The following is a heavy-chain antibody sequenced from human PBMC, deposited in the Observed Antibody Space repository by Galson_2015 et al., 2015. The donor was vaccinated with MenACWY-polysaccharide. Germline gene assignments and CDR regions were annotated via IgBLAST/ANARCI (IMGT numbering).Heavy chain of an antibody. CDR3: ARGHYGMDV. J-gene: IGHJ6*02. CDR1: GFTFSRYW. CDR2: IKKDGSEK. Sequence: SLRLSCAASGFTFSRYWMSWVRQAPGKGLEWVANIKKDGSEKYCVDSVKGRFTISRDNARSSLYLQMNGLRAEDTAVYYCARGHYGMDVWGQGTTVTVS. V-gene: IGHV3-7*01.